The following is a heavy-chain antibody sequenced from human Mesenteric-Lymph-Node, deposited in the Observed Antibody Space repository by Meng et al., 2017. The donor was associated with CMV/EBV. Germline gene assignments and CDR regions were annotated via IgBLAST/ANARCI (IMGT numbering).Heavy chain of an antibody. CDR3: ATHPCTTDSCFFHTWFDP. D-gene: IGHD2-2*01. Sequence: ASVKVSCKASGYTFNGYYLHWVRQAPGQGLEWMGWINSNSGGTNFAQKFQGRVTMTRDTSISTAYMELSSLRSDDTAVYYCATHPCTTDSCFFHTWFDPWGQGTLVTVSS. CDR2: INSNSGGT. CDR1: GYTFNGYY. V-gene: IGHV1-2*02. J-gene: IGHJ5*02.